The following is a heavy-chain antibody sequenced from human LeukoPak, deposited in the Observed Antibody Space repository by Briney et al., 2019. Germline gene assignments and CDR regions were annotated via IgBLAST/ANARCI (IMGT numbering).Heavy chain of an antibody. D-gene: IGHD6-6*01. CDR3: AGGIAAQTSVGAFDI. Sequence: GASVKVSCKASGYTFTYRYLHWVRQAPGQALEWMGWITPFNGNTNYAQKFQDRVTITRDRSMSTAYMELSSLRSEDTAMYYCAGGIAAQTSVGAFDIWGQGTMVTVSS. CDR2: ITPFNGNT. V-gene: IGHV1-45*02. CDR1: GYTFTYRY. J-gene: IGHJ3*02.